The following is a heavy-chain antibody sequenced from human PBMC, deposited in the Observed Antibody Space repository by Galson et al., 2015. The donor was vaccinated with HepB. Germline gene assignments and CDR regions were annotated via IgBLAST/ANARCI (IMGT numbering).Heavy chain of an antibody. J-gene: IGHJ6*02. V-gene: IGHV3-7*01. D-gene: IGHD4-17*01. CDR3: ARSLRYYDYGMDV. Sequence: SLRLSCAASKFTFSWYWMSWVRQAPGKGLEWVANVMQDGSEKYYVDSVKGRFIISRDNAKNSLYLQMNSLRAEDTAVYYCARSLRYYDYGMDVWGPGTTVTVSS. CDR1: KFTFSWYW. CDR2: VMQDGSEK.